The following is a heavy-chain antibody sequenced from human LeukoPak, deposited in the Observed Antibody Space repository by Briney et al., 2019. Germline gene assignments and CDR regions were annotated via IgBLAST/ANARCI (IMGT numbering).Heavy chain of an antibody. CDR3: ANYDSSGYYTFAF. J-gene: IGHJ4*02. CDR1: GGSISSGGYY. CDR2: IHYSGIT. D-gene: IGHD3-22*01. Sequence: PSETLSLTCTVSGGSISSGGYYWSWIRQHPGEGLEWIGYIHYSGITYYDPSLKSRVTISVATSKNQFSLKLTSVTAADTAVYYCANYDSSGYYTFAFWGQGTLVTVSS. V-gene: IGHV4-31*03.